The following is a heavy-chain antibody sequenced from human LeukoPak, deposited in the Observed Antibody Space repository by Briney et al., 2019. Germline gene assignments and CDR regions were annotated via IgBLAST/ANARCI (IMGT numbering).Heavy chain of an antibody. J-gene: IGHJ6*01. V-gene: IGHV4-61*02. CDR2: ICTSGST. CDR3: GRHASVDNWNDVGPNYGMDV. CDR1: GGSISSVSYY. D-gene: IGHD1-20*01. Sequence: SETLSLTCTVSGGSISSVSYYWSWIRQPAGKGLEWIRRICTSGSTNYNPSLKSRVTISVDTSRNQFSRNLSSVAAADTAVYYCGRHASVDNWNDVGPNYGMDVWGQGTTVTVSS.